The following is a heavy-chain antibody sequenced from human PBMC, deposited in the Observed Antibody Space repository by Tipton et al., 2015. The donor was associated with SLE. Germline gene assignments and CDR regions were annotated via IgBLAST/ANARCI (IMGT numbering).Heavy chain of an antibody. V-gene: IGHV3-23*01. D-gene: IGHD3-22*01. Sequence: SLRLSCAASGFTFSSYWMSWVRQAPGKGLEWASAISGSGGSTYYADSVKGRFTISRDSSKNTLYLQMNSLRAEDTAVYYCARETEYYDSAAFDYWGQGTLVTVSS. CDR1: GFTFSSYW. J-gene: IGHJ4*02. CDR3: ARETEYYDSAAFDY. CDR2: ISGSGGST.